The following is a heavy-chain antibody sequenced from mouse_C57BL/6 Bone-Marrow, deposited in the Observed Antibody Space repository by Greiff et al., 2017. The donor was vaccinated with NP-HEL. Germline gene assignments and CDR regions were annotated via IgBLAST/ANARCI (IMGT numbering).Heavy chain of an antibody. J-gene: IGHJ3*01. Sequence: VHLVESDAELVKPGASVKISCKVSGYTFTDHTIHWMKQRPEQGLEWIGYIYPRDGSTKYNEKFKGKATLTADKSSSTAYMQLNSLTSEDSAVYFCARTVVAPPWFAYWGQGTLVTVSA. V-gene: IGHV1-78*01. CDR3: ARTVVAPPWFAY. CDR1: GYTFTDHT. CDR2: IYPRDGST. D-gene: IGHD1-1*01.